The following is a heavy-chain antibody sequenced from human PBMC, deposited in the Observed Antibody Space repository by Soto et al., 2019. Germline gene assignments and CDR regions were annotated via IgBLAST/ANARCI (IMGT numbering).Heavy chain of an antibody. CDR3: ARQMYSSSWYDVGYYGMDA. J-gene: IGHJ6*02. V-gene: IGHV5-51*01. Sequence: GESLKISCKGSGYSFTSYWIGWVRQMPGKGLEWMGIIYPGDSDTRYSPSFQGQVTISADKSISTAYLQWSSLKASDTAMYYCARQMYSSSWYDVGYYGMDAWGQGTTVTVSS. CDR2: IYPGDSDT. D-gene: IGHD6-13*01. CDR1: GYSFTSYW.